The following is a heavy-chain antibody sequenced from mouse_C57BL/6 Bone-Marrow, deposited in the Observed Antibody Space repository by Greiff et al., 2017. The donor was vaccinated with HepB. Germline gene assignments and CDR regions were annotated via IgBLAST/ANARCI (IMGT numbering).Heavy chain of an antibody. CDR3: ARRAPIYYDYDDGYAMDY. CDR2: IYWDDDK. D-gene: IGHD2-4*01. CDR1: GFSLSTSGMG. V-gene: IGHV8-12*01. Sequence: QVQLKESGPGILQSSQTLSLTCSFSGFSLSTSGMGVSWLRQPSGKGLEWLAHIYWDDDKRYNPFLKSRLTIAKDTSRNQVFLKITSVDTADTATYYCARRAPIYYDYDDGYAMDYWGQGTSVTVSS. J-gene: IGHJ4*01.